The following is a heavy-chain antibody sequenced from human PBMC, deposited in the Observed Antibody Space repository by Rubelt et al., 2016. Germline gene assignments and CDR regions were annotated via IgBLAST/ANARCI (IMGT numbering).Heavy chain of an antibody. CDR2: IYYSGST. V-gene: IGHV4-59*01. D-gene: IGHD1-1*01. Sequence: QVQLQESGPGLVKPSETLSLTCTVSGGSISSYYWSWIRQPPGKGLEWIGYIYYSGSTNYNPSLKSRVTISVDTSKNQFSLKLSSVTAADTAVYYCARVEPFYYYYYMDVWGKGTTVTVSS. CDR3: ARVEPFYYYYYMDV. J-gene: IGHJ6*03. CDR1: GGSISSYY.